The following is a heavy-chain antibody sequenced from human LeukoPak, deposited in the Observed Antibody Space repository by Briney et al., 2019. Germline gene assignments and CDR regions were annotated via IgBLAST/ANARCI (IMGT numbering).Heavy chain of an antibody. J-gene: IGHJ5*02. Sequence: GASVKVSCEASGYTFTSYDINWVRQATGQGLEWMGWMNPNSGNTGYAQKFQGRVTMTRNTSISTAYMELSSLRSEDTAVYYCARGRSSSWYRGNWFDPWGQGTLVTVSS. CDR1: GYTFTSYD. V-gene: IGHV1-8*01. CDR2: MNPNSGNT. D-gene: IGHD6-13*01. CDR3: ARGRSSSWYRGNWFDP.